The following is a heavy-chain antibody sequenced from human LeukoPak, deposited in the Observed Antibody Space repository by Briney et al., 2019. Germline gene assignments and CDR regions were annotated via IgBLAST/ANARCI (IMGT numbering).Heavy chain of an antibody. CDR3: TNSDDYGDY. CDR1: GFTFSSYG. J-gene: IGHJ4*02. V-gene: IGHV3-30*19. Sequence: PGRSLRLSCVASGFTFSSYGMHWVRQAPGKGLEWVAAIAFDDTDRYYIDSVKGRFTISRDDSKNTLYLHMTSLRAEDTAVYYCTNSDDYGDYWGQGTLVTVSS. CDR2: IAFDDTDR.